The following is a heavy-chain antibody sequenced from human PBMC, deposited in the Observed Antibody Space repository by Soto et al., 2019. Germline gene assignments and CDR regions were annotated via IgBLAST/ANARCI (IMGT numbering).Heavy chain of an antibody. CDR2: IYPSDSDT. V-gene: IGHV5-51*01. J-gene: IGHJ5*02. Sequence: GESLKISCKGSGYSFTNYWIAWVRQMPGKGLEYMGIIYPSDSDTRYSPSFQGQVTISADKSISTAYLQWSSLKASDTAISYCARHGFYGDYSSIHFDPWGQGTLVPVSS. CDR1: GYSFTNYW. D-gene: IGHD4-17*01. CDR3: ARHGFYGDYSSIHFDP.